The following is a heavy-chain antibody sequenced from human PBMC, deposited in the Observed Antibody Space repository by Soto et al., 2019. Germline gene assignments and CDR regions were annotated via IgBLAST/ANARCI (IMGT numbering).Heavy chain of an antibody. CDR3: ARLPKGSLVTA. J-gene: IGHJ4*02. D-gene: IGHD2-21*02. CDR1: GFSFSDHS. V-gene: IGHV3-48*02. Sequence: VESGGGLVSPGGSLRLSCVASGFSFSDHSMHWVRRAPGKGLQWISYISSNGATTYYADSVKGRFTVSRDNAKNALFLQMNSLGDDDTATYYCARLPKGSLVTAWGQGARVTVSS. CDR2: ISSNGATT.